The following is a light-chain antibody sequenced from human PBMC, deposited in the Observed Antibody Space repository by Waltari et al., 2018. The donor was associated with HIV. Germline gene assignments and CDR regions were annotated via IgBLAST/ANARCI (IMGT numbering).Light chain of an antibody. CDR1: QSLLYSSNNKNY. CDR2: WAS. Sequence: DIVMTQSPDSLAVSLGATATINCRSSQSLLYSSNNKNYLAWYQHKPGQPPKLLIYWASTRESGVPDRFSGSESGTDFTLTISSLQADDVAVYYCQQYYTTPRTFGQGTKLEIK. J-gene: IGKJ2*01. CDR3: QQYYTTPRT. V-gene: IGKV4-1*01.